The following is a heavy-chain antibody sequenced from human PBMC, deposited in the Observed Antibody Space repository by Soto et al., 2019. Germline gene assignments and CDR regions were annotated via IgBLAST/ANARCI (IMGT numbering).Heavy chain of an antibody. CDR1: GGSLSTPVW. Sequence: SETLSLTCGVSGGSLSTPVWWTWVRLTPGKGLEWIGEVFHSGRVNYNPSLQSRVTISVDKSTHHFSLRLTSVTAADTAVYYCARKAWTRLDYWGQGALVTVSS. CDR3: ARKAWTRLDY. J-gene: IGHJ4*02. V-gene: IGHV4-4*02. D-gene: IGHD1-1*01. CDR2: VFHSGRV.